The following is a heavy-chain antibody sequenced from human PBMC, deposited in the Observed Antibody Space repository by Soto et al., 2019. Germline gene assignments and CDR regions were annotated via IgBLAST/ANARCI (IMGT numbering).Heavy chain of an antibody. CDR3: ASDGATRSRWHFDL. CDR1: GLPFSTYR. V-gene: IGHV3-48*03. Sequence: GSRRLSCVASGLPFSTYRMNWVRQAPGKGLEWVAYVSGSVNSRIYADSAKGRFTISRDNTQNSLYLQMNSLRAEDTALYYCASDGATRSRWHFDLWCRGNLVTVSS. D-gene: IGHD6-13*01. CDR2: VSGSVNSR. J-gene: IGHJ2*01.